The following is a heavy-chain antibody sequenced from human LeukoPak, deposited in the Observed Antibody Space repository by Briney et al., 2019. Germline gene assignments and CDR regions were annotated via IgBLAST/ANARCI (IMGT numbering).Heavy chain of an antibody. CDR2: ISGGGGST. V-gene: IGHV3-23*01. D-gene: IGHD3-22*01. CDR1: GVIFSSYA. J-gene: IGHJ4*02. Sequence: GGSLRLSCAASGVIFSSYAVTWVRQAPGKGLEWVSAISGGGGSTYYADSVKGRFTISRDNSKNTLYLQMSSLRAEDTAVYYCARDRGRYYDSSGYYWGYYFDSWGQGILVTVST. CDR3: ARDRGRYYDSSGYYWGYYFDS.